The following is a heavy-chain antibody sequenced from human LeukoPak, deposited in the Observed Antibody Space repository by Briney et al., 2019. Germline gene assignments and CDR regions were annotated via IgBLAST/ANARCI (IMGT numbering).Heavy chain of an antibody. D-gene: IGHD6-13*01. J-gene: IGHJ2*01. CDR1: GFTFSDYY. CDR2: IRNKANTYTT. V-gene: IGHV3-72*01. Sequence: GGSLRLSCAASGFTFSDYYMDWVRQASGKGLDWVARIRNKANTYTTEYAASVKGRFTISGDESKNSLYLQMNSLKTEDTAVYFCARAGVGTRYFDLWGRGTLVTVSS. CDR3: ARAGVGTRYFDL.